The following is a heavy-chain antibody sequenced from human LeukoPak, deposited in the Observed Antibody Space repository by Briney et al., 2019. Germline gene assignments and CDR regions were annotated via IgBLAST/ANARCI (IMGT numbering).Heavy chain of an antibody. CDR3: ARSIMYGDHGEDI. CDR1: GFTFSSYS. Sequence: GGSLRLSCAASGFTFSSYSMNWVRQAPGKGLEWVSSISSSSSYIYYADSVKGRFTISRDNAKNSLYLQMDSLRAEDAAIYYCARSIMYGDHGEDIWGQGTVVAVSS. CDR2: ISSSSSYI. D-gene: IGHD4-17*01. J-gene: IGHJ3*02. V-gene: IGHV3-21*01.